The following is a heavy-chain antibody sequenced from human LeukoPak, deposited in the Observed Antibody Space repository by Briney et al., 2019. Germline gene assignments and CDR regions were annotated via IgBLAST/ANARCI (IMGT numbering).Heavy chain of an antibody. V-gene: IGHV3-23*01. CDR2: ISGSGGST. Sequence: GGSLRLSCAASGFTFRSYAMSWVRQAPGKGLEWVSAISGSGGSTYYADSVKGRFTISRDNSKNTLYLQMNSLRAEDTAVYYCAKDLSCSSTSCPSYYYYGMDVWGKGTTVTVSS. J-gene: IGHJ6*04. CDR1: GFTFRSYA. D-gene: IGHD2-2*01. CDR3: AKDLSCSSTSCPSYYYYGMDV.